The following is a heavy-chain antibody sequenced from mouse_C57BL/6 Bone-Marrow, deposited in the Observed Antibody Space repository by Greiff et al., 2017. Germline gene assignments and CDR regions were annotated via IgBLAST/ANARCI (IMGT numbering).Heavy chain of an antibody. V-gene: IGHV1-26*01. CDR3: AMYYYGSSPAWFAY. D-gene: IGHD1-1*01. Sequence: EVQLQQSGPELVKPGASVKISCKASGYTFTDYYMNWVKQSHGKSLEWIGDINPNNGSTSYNQKFKGKDTLTVDKSSSTAYMELRSLTSEDSAVYYCAMYYYGSSPAWFAYWGQGTLVTVSA. CDR1: GYTFTDYY. CDR2: INPNNGST. J-gene: IGHJ3*01.